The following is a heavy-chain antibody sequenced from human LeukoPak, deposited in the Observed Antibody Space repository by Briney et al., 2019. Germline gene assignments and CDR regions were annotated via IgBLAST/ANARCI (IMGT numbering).Heavy chain of an antibody. CDR1: GFTFSSYA. D-gene: IGHD6-19*01. J-gene: IGHJ4*02. Sequence: PGGSLRLSCAASGFTFSSYAMSWVRQAPGKGLEWVSAISGSDGSTYYADSVKGRFTISRDNSKNTLYLQMNSLRAEDTAVYYCAKDYEQWLVRYYFDYWGQGTLVTVSS. V-gene: IGHV3-23*01. CDR2: ISGSDGST. CDR3: AKDYEQWLVRYYFDY.